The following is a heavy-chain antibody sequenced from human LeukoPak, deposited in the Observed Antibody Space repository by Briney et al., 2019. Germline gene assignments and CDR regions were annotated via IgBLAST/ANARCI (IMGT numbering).Heavy chain of an antibody. V-gene: IGHV3-7*01. D-gene: IGHD2/OR15-2a*01. CDR1: GFTFGTYW. CDR3: ARVLSWSADY. CDR2: IKQDGSEK. J-gene: IGHJ4*02. Sequence: PGGSLRLSCAASGFTFGTYWMSWVRQAPGKGLEWVANIKQDGSEKYYVDSVKGRITISRDNAKNSLYLQMNSLRAEDTAVYYCARVLSWSADYWGQGTLVTVSS.